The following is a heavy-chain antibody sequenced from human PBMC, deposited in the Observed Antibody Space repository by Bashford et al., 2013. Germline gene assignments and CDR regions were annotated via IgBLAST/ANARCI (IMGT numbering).Heavy chain of an antibody. J-gene: IGHJ6*02. CDR2: ISANSGNT. CDR3: ARESYRVATSYYYYGMDV. V-gene: IGHV1-18*01. Sequence: WVRQAPGQGLEWMGWISANSGNTDYAQKLNGRVTLTTDTSTSTAYMELRSLRSDDTAMYYCARESYRVATSYYYYGMDVVGPRDHGHRLL. D-gene: IGHD5-12*01.